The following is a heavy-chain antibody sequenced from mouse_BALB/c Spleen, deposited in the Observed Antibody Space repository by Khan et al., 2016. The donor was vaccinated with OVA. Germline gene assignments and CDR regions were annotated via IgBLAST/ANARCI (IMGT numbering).Heavy chain of an antibody. D-gene: IGHD1-1*01. J-gene: IGHJ4*01. Sequence: LVKPGASVKLSCKASGYTFTSYCIHWIQQRPGQGLEWVAHIAPGGVSDYSNDMFKGKSTLTVDTSSSTAYFQLNSLSSEDSAVYFGVRSNDYGSSGYALDYWGQGTSVTVSS. CDR1: GYTFTSYC. CDR2: IAPGGVSD. V-gene: IGHV1S41*01. CDR3: VRSNDYGSSGYALDY.